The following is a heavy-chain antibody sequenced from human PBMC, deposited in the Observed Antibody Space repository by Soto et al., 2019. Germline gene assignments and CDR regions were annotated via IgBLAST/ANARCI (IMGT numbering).Heavy chain of an antibody. D-gene: IGHD2-21*02. J-gene: IGHJ4*02. CDR2: ISSNGGST. CDR1: GFTFSSYA. CDR3: VKDFCPVVVTACYFDY. Sequence: LRLSCSASGFTFSSYAMHWVRQAPGKGLEYVSAISSNGGSTYYADSVKGRFTISRDNSKNTLYLQMSSLRAEDTAVYYCVKDFCPVVVTACYFDYWGQGTLVTVSS. V-gene: IGHV3-64D*06.